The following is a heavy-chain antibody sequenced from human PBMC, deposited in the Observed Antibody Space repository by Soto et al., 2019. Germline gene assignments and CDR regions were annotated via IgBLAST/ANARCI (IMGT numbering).Heavy chain of an antibody. D-gene: IGHD4-4*01. CDR2: ISGSGANT. CDR3: AKDLFGNYADYFDY. Sequence: QPGGSLRLSCATSGFSFSDIAMHWVRQASGKGLEWVSGISGSGANTYYADSVKGRFTISRDNSKNTLYLQMNSLRVEDTAVYYCAKDLFGNYADYFDYWGQGTLVTVSS. CDR1: GFSFSDIA. J-gene: IGHJ4*02. V-gene: IGHV3-23*01.